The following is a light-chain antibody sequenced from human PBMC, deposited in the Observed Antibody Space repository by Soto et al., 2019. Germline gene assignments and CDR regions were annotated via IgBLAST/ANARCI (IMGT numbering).Light chain of an antibody. CDR2: SNN. V-gene: IGLV1-44*01. CDR1: SSNIGSNT. CDR3: AAWDDSLNGWV. J-gene: IGLJ7*01. Sequence: QSVLTQPPSASGTPGQRVTISCSGSSSNIGSNTVNWYQQLPGTAPKLLIYSNNQRPSGVPYRFSGSKSGTSASLAISGLQYEDEADYYCAAWDDSLNGWVFGGGTQLTVL.